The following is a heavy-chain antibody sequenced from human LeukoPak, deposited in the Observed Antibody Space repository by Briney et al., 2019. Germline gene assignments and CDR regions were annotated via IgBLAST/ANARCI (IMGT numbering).Heavy chain of an antibody. CDR3: ARDGYSSGWYDY. CDR1: GFTFSSYA. Sequence: GGSLRLSCAASGFTFSSYAMSWVRQAPGEGLEWVSSISSSSSYIYYADSVKGRFTISRDNAKNSLYLQMNSLRAEDTAVYYCARDGYSSGWYDYWGQGTLVTVSS. D-gene: IGHD6-19*01. J-gene: IGHJ4*02. CDR2: ISSSSSYI. V-gene: IGHV3-21*01.